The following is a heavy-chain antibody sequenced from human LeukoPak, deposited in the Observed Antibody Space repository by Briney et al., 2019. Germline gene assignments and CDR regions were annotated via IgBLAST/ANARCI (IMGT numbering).Heavy chain of an antibody. CDR1: GGSISSYY. CDR2: ISYSGST. V-gene: IGHV4-59*01. D-gene: IGHD3-22*01. Sequence: SETLSLTCTVSGGSISSYYWSWIRQPPGKGLEWIACISYSGSTKYNPSLKSRASISVDTSKNQLSLKLSSVTAADTAVYYCAREPGFDGSGYLNWFDPWGQGTLVTVSS. CDR3: AREPGFDGSGYLNWFDP. J-gene: IGHJ5*02.